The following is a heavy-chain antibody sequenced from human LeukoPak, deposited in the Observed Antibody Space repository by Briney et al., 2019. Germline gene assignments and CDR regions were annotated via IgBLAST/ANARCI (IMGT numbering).Heavy chain of an antibody. V-gene: IGHV4-61*02. Sequence: SQTLSLTCTVSGGSISSGSYYWSWIRQPAGKGLEWIGRIYTSGSTNYNPSLKSRVTISVDTSKNQFSLKLSSVTAADTAVYYCARDSRDYYDSSGYYFGAFDIWGQGTMVTVSS. D-gene: IGHD3-22*01. CDR2: IYTSGST. CDR1: GGSISSGSYY. J-gene: IGHJ3*02. CDR3: ARDSRDYYDSSGYYFGAFDI.